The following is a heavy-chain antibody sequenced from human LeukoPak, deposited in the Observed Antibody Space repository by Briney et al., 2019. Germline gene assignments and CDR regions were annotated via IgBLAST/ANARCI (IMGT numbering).Heavy chain of an antibody. CDR1: EYTFTRYY. J-gene: IGHJ3*02. D-gene: IGHD6-19*01. CDR2: INPNTGGT. V-gene: IGHV1-2*02. Sequence: VASVKVSCKASEYTFTRYYMHWVRQAPGQGLEWMGWINPNTGGTNYAQKFQGRVTMTRDTSITTAYMELRSPEYDDTAVYYCAKDFRDQWLVNAFHIWGQGTMVTVSS. CDR3: AKDFRDQWLVNAFHI.